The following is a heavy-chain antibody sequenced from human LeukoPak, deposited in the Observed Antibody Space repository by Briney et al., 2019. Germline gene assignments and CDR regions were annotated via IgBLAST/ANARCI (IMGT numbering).Heavy chain of an antibody. V-gene: IGHV4-39*07. CDR2: IYYSGST. CDR3: ARGVIYDSSGYYYYFDY. J-gene: IGHJ4*02. CDR1: GGSISTTSYF. D-gene: IGHD3-22*01. Sequence: SETLSLTCTVSGGSISTTSYFWGWIRQPPGKGLEWIGSIYYSGSTYYNPSLKSRVTISVDTSKNQFSLKLSSVTAADTAVYYCARGVIYDSSGYYYYFDYWGQGTLVTVSS.